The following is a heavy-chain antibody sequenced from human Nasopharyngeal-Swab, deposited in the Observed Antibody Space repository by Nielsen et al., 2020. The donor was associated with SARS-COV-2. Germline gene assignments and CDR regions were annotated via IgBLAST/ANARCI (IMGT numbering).Heavy chain of an antibody. V-gene: IGHV3-30-3*01. Sequence: VCQAPGKGLEWVAVISYDGSNKYYADSVKGRFTISRDNSKNTLYLQMNSLRAEDMAVYYCARPSYGVATILLGNFDYCGQGTLVTISS. CDR2: ISYDGSNK. CDR3: ARPSYGVATILLGNFDY. D-gene: IGHD5-12*01. J-gene: IGHJ4*02.